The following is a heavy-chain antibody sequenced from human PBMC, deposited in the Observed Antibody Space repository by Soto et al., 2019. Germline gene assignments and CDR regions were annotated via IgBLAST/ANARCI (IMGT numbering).Heavy chain of an antibody. CDR3: ARHYNTGAFFDY. D-gene: IGHD1-20*01. CDR2: VSYSGSP. CDR1: GASVSSSHY. J-gene: IGHJ4*02. Sequence: QLQLQESGPGLVKSSATLSLTCSVSGASVSSSHYWGWIRQPPGKGLEWIGSVSYSGSPYYSPSFKSRITISVDTSNNQFSLRVRSVTATDTAVYFCARHYNTGAFFDYWGQGKLVTVSS. V-gene: IGHV4-39*01.